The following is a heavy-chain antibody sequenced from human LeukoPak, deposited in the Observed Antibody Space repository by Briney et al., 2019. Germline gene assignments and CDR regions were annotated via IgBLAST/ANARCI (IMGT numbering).Heavy chain of an antibody. Sequence: AGGSLRLSCAASGFTFSSYAMSWVRQAPGEGLEWVSAISGSGGSTYYADSVKGRFTISRDNSKGTLYLQMNSLRAEDTAVYYCARHANYDFWSGYDYWGQGTLVTVSS. CDR1: GFTFSSYA. CDR3: ARHANYDFWSGYDY. CDR2: ISGSGGST. J-gene: IGHJ4*02. D-gene: IGHD3-3*01. V-gene: IGHV3-23*01.